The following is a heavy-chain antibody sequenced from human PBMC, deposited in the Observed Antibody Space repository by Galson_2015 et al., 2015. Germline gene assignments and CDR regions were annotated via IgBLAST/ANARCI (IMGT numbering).Heavy chain of an antibody. CDR2: ISSNGVST. V-gene: IGHV3-64*01. D-gene: IGHD6-19*01. Sequence: SLRLSCAASGFTFSSYAMHWVRQAPGKGLEYVSAISSNGVSTYYANSVKGRFTISRDNYKNTLYLQMGSLRAEDMALYYCAREWAGTGTPSAHWGPGTPVPVSS. CDR3: AREWAGTGTPSAH. CDR1: GFTFSSYA. J-gene: IGHJ4*02.